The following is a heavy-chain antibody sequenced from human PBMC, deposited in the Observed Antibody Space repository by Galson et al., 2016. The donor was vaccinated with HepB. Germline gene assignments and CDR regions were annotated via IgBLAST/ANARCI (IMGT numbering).Heavy chain of an antibody. D-gene: IGHD5-12*01. V-gene: IGHV3-33*01. CDR1: GFTFSSYG. CDR2: IWYDGTNE. J-gene: IGHJ4*02. CDR3: ARGAYIARGYRGYDLDY. Sequence: SLRLSCAASGFTFSSYGIHWVRQAPGKGLEWVALIWYDGTNEYYADSVKGRFTISRDNFKNTLYLQMNSLRAGNTAVYYCARGAYIARGYRGYDLDYWGQGTVVTVSS.